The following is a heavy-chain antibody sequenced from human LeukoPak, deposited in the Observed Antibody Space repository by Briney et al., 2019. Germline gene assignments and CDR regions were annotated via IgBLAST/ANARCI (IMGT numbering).Heavy chain of an antibody. CDR3: ASPNSMAGTHYFHY. Sequence: SGGSLRLSCAASGFTFTTFPMHWVRQPPGKGLEWVAVISYDGTDKYYADSVKGRFTISRDNSKSTLYLQMDSLRAKDTAVYYCASPNSMAGTHYFHYWGQGTLVTVSS. D-gene: IGHD6-19*01. CDR1: GFTFTTFP. J-gene: IGHJ4*02. V-gene: IGHV3-30*04. CDR2: ISYDGTDK.